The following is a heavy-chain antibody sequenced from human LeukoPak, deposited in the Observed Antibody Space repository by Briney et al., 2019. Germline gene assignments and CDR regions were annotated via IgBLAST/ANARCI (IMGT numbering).Heavy chain of an antibody. Sequence: PGGSLRLSCAASGFTFITAWMTWVRQAPGKGLERVSRIRSKTDSATADYATPVKGRFTISRDDSKNTVYLEMNGVKTEDTAVYYCTTEDLKGRDGFFSDYWGQGALVTVSS. V-gene: IGHV3-15*01. CDR1: GFTFITAW. CDR3: TTEDLKGRDGFFSDY. D-gene: IGHD5-24*01. CDR2: IRSKTDSATA. J-gene: IGHJ4*02.